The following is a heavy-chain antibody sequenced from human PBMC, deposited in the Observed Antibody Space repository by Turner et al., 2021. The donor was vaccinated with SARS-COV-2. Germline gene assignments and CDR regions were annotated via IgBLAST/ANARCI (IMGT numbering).Heavy chain of an antibody. CDR1: GFTFNLFA. V-gene: IGHV3-23*04. CDR2: ISGNADST. D-gene: IGHD3-16*02. J-gene: IGHJ4*02. Sequence: EVQLVESGGGLVQLGGSLRLSCAASGFTFNLFAMGWVRQAPWMGLECFSGISGNADSTYHADSVSCLFTISRDNSKNTLYLQMNSRSAEDMALYYCASYVWGCYRYIDHWGQGTLVTVSS. CDR3: ASYVWGCYRYIDH.